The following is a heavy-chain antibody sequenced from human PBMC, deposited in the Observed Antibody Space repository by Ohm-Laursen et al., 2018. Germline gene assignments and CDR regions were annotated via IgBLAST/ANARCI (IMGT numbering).Heavy chain of an antibody. CDR1: GDSISTGSHY. CDR3: ARGLKWLQLTNWYFDL. Sequence: PSETLSLTCTVSGDSISTGSHYWSWIRQHPGKGLEWIGYIFHTGSTYHNPSLKGRVTMFVDTSKNQISLNLRSVTVADTAVYYCARGLKWLQLTNWYFDLWGRGTPVSVSS. J-gene: IGHJ2*01. CDR2: IFHTGST. D-gene: IGHD5-24*01. V-gene: IGHV4-31*03.